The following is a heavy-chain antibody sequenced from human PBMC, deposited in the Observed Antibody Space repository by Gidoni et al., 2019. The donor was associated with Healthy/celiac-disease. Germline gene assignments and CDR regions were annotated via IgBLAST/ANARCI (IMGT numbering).Heavy chain of an antibody. CDR2: IIPIFGTA. V-gene: IGHV1-69*01. CDR1: AGTFSSYA. J-gene: IGHJ4*01. Sequence: ASAGTFSSYAISWVRQAPGQGLEWMGGIIPIFGTANYAQKFQGRVTITADETTSTAYMERNSLNSEDAAVYYCARGYCSGASCYCYFDHWGHGTLVTVSS. CDR3: ARGYCSGASCYCYFDH. D-gene: IGHD2-15*01.